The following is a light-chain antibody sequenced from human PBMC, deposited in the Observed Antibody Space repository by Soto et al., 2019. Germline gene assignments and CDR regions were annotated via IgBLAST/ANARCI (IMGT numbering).Light chain of an antibody. CDR3: AAWDDSLTAVV. CDR1: SSNIGRNT. V-gene: IGLV1-44*01. Sequence: QSVLTQPPSASGTPGQRVTSSCSGSSSNIGRNTVNWYQQLPGTAPKVLIYSNNQRPSGVPDRLSGSKSGTSASLAISGLQSEDEADYDCAAWDDSLTAVVFGGGTKLTVL. J-gene: IGLJ2*01. CDR2: SNN.